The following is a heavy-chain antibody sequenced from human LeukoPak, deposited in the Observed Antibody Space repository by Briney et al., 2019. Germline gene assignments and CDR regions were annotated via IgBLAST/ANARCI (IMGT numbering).Heavy chain of an antibody. CDR2: IYYSGST. D-gene: IGHD3-9*01. J-gene: IGHJ5*02. CDR1: GGSISSSSYY. V-gene: IGHV4-39*01. CDR3: ARHPRPDYDILTGYYPTNWFDP. Sequence: PSETLSLTCTVSGGSISSSSYYWGWIRQPPGKGLEWIGSIYYSGSTYYNPSLKSRVTISVDTSKNQFSLKLSSVTAADTAVYYCARHPRPDYDILTGYYPTNWFDPWGQGTLVTVSS.